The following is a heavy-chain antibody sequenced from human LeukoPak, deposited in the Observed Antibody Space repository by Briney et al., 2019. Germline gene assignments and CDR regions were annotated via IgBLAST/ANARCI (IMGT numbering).Heavy chain of an antibody. V-gene: IGHV3-23*01. J-gene: IGHJ4*02. D-gene: IGHD1-1*01. CDR1: GFTFSNYA. CDR3: AKVDNWKYGHHDF. CDR2: ISGSGGIT. Sequence: GGSLRLSCAASGFTFSNYAMSWVRQAPGKGLEWVSVISGSGGITYYEDSVKGRFTISRDNSKYTLSLQMTSLRTEDTAVYYWAKVDNWKYGHHDFWGQGTLVTVSS.